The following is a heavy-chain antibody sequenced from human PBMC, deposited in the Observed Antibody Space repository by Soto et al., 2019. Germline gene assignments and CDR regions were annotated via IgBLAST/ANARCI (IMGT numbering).Heavy chain of an antibody. Sequence: GASVNVSCKTSGYTFTGYYLNWVRQAPGRGHEWVGWINPKTGDTNNAQKFQGRVTMTTDTSISTGYMELSGLKCDDTAVYYCVTGVQLVRWGQGARVTVSS. CDR2: INPKTGDT. CDR3: VTGVQLVR. V-gene: IGHV1-2*02. CDR1: GYTFTGYY. D-gene: IGHD6-6*01. J-gene: IGHJ4*02.